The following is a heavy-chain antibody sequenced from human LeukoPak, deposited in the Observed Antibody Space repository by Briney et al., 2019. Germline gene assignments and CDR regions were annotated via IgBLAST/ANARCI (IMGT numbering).Heavy chain of an antibody. D-gene: IGHD4-17*01. CDR3: ARTLFLRYGEDSMDV. Sequence: ASVKVSCKASGYTFTNYYMHWVGQAPGQGLEWMGTINPSGGSTIYAQKFQGRVTMTRDTSTSTVYMELSSLRSEDTAVYYCARTLFLRYGEDSMDVWGQGTTVTVSS. CDR1: GYTFTNYY. V-gene: IGHV1-46*01. J-gene: IGHJ6*02. CDR2: INPSGGST.